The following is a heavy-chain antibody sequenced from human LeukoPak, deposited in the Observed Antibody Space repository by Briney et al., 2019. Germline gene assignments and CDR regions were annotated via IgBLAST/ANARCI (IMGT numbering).Heavy chain of an antibody. V-gene: IGHV4-38-2*02. D-gene: IGHD3-22*01. Sequence: PSETLSLTCTVSGYSISSGYYWGWIRQPPGKGLEWIGSIYHSGSTYYNPSLKSRVTISVDTSKNQFSLKLSSVTAADTAVYYCARDKEIDDSSGYFYRYYFDYWGQGTLVTVSS. CDR1: GYSISSGYY. J-gene: IGHJ4*02. CDR2: IYHSGST. CDR3: ARDKEIDDSSGYFYRYYFDY.